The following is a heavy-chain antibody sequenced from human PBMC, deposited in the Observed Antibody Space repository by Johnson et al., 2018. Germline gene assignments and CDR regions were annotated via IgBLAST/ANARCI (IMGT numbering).Heavy chain of an antibody. V-gene: IGHV3-21*01. CDR3: ARDVVATISKHGPYYYYGMDG. D-gene: IGHD5-12*01. CDR1: GFTFSSHS. CDR2: ISSSGSCI. Sequence: VQLVESGGGLVKPGGSLRLSCAASGFTFSSHSLLWVRQAPGQGLEWVASISSSGSCISYADSVKGRVTISRDNGKKSLYLVSNSRRAEEAAVYYCARDVVATISKHGPYYYYGMDGWGQGTTVTVSS. J-gene: IGHJ6*02.